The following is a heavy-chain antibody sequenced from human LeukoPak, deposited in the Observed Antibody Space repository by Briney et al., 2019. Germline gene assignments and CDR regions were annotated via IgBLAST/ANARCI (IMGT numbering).Heavy chain of an antibody. CDR3: ARELRRGGKQLGDYFDY. J-gene: IGHJ4*02. CDR2: INPSDGST. CDR1: GYTFTSNY. V-gene: IGHV1-46*01. D-gene: IGHD1-1*01. Sequence: ASVKVSCKASGYTFTSNYLHWVRQAPGQGPQWMGGINPSDGSTRYAQKFQGRVTMTRDTSTSTVYMELSSLRSEDTAVFFCARELRRGGKQLGDYFDYWGQGTLVTVSS.